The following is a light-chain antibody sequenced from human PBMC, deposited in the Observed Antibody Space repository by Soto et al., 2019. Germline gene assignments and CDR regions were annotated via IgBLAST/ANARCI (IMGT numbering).Light chain of an antibody. CDR2: INS. V-gene: IGLV1-40*01. CDR1: SSDIGAGYD. J-gene: IGLJ1*01. CDR3: QSYDSRLSGLYV. Sequence: QSVLTQPPSVSVAPGQTVTISCTGSSSDIGAGYDVHWYQQLPGTAPKLLIFINSNRPSGVPDRFSGSRSGTSASLAITGLQAEDEADYYCQSYDSRLSGLYVFGTGNKLTVL.